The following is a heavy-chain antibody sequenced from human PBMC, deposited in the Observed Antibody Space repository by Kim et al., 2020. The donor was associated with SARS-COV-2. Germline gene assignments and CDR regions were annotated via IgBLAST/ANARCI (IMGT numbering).Heavy chain of an antibody. CDR3: ARGSLWGGDY. J-gene: IGHJ4*02. D-gene: IGHD3-10*01. V-gene: IGHV3-11*01. Sequence: GGSLRLSCAASGFTFSDYSMSWIRQAPGKGLEWISYISGRGSAIYYADSVKGRFTISRDNAKNSLYLQMNSLTVEDTAVCYCARGSLWGGDYWGQGTLVT. CDR1: GFTFSDYS. CDR2: ISGRGSAI.